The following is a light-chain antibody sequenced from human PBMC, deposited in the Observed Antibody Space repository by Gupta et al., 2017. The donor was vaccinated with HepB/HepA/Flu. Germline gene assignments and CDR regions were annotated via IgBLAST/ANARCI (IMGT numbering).Light chain of an antibody. J-gene: IGLJ2*01. CDR1: NIGSKS. CDR2: DDS. V-gene: IGLV3-21*03. CDR3: QVWDSSSDHHVV. Sequence: SSVLTQPPSVSVAPGKMARITCGGNNIGSKSVHWYQQKPGQAPVLVVYDDSDRPSGSPERFSGSNSGNTATLTISRVEAGEEADYYCQVWDSSSDHHVVFGGGTKLTVL.